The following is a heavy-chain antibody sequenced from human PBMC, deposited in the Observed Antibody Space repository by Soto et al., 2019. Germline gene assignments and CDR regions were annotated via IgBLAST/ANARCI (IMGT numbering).Heavy chain of an antibody. CDR2: INHLETT. D-gene: IGHD6-19*01. Sequence: PSETLSLTCTVSGASITYVAYSWSWIRPTPGRGLEWTGYINHLETTFYNPSFESRGTVSIDRTKNQFSLNLNSMSAAVRAVSFCPSRSGFDS. J-gene: IGHJ5*01. CDR1: GASITYVAYS. CDR3: PSRSGFDS. V-gene: IGHV4-30-2*01.